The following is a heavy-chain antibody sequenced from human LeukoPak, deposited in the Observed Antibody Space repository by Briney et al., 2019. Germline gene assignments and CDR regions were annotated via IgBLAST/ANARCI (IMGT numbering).Heavy chain of an antibody. CDR1: GGSISSYY. Sequence: SETLSLTCTVSGGSISSYYWSWIRQPPGKGLEWIGYIYYSGGADYNPSLESRVTISVDTSKNQFSLQLSSVTAPDTAVYYCARYVKPFSSSWYLDPWGQGTLVTVSS. J-gene: IGHJ5*02. D-gene: IGHD6-13*01. CDR2: IYYSGGA. V-gene: IGHV4-59*08. CDR3: ARYVKPFSSSWYLDP.